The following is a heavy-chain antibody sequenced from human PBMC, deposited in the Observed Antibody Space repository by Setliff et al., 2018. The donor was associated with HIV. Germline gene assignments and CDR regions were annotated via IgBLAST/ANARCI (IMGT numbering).Heavy chain of an antibody. J-gene: IGHJ4*02. CDR1: GFTFSSYG. D-gene: IGHD2-2*01. CDR2: IRNDGSDK. V-gene: IGHV3-30*02. Sequence: GGSLRLSCAASGFTFSSYGLHWVRQAPGKGLEWVAFIRNDGSDKHYMDSVKGRFTISRDNAKKSLYLQMNSLRAEDTAVYYCARGEPTILVVPAAFFDYWGQGTLVTVSS. CDR3: ARGEPTILVVPAAFFDY.